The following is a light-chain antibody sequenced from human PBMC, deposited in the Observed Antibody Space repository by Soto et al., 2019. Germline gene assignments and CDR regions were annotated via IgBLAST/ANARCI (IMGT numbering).Light chain of an antibody. CDR2: GAS. V-gene: IGKV3-20*01. J-gene: IGKJ2*01. CDR3: QQYSTPPMYT. Sequence: EIVLTQSPGTLSLSPVERGTLSCRASQSVTNNYLAWYQQKRGQPPRLLIHGASSMSTGIPDRFSGSGSVTDFTLTISGLEPEDVAVYYCQQYSTPPMYTFGQGTQVEIK. CDR1: QSVTNNY.